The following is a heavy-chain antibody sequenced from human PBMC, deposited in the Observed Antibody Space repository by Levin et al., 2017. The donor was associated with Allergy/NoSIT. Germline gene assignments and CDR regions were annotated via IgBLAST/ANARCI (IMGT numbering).Heavy chain of an antibody. CDR1: GFTFDDYA. J-gene: IGHJ4*02. CDR3: AKALRNMITFGGVNRGFDY. V-gene: IGHV3-9*01. D-gene: IGHD3-16*01. Sequence: RAGGSLRLSCAASGFTFDDYAMHWVRQAPGKGLEWVSGISWNSGSKGYADSVKGRFTISRDNAKNSLYLQMNSLRAEDTALYYCAKALRNMITFGGVNRGFDYWGQGTLVTVSS. CDR2: ISWNSGSK.